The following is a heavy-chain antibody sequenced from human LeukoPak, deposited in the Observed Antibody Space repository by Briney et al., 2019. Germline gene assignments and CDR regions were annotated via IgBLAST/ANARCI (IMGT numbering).Heavy chain of an antibody. J-gene: IGHJ5*02. CDR3: ARNTINWFDP. D-gene: IGHD5-24*01. CDR2: INPNSGGT. V-gene: IGHV1-2*02. Sequence: ASVKVSCKASGYTFTDYYMHWVRQPPGQGLEWMGWINPNSGGTNYAQKFQGRVSMTRDTSISTAYMELSRLRSDDTAVYYCARNTINWFDPWGQGVLVTVSS. CDR1: GYTFTDYY.